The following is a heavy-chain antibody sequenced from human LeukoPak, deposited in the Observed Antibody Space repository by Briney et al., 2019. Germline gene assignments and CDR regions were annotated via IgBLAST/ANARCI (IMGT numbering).Heavy chain of an antibody. Sequence: GRSLRLSCTASGFTFRDYVMSWVRQAPGKGLEWVGLIRSKGHGGTTEYAASVKGRFTISRDDSKSIAFLQMNTLKTEDTAVYYCTTSLGYCSSTSCFDFDSWGQGTLVSVSS. V-gene: IGHV3-49*04. CDR2: IRSKGHGGTT. D-gene: IGHD2-2*01. J-gene: IGHJ4*02. CDR1: GFTFRDYV. CDR3: TTSLGYCSSTSCFDFDS.